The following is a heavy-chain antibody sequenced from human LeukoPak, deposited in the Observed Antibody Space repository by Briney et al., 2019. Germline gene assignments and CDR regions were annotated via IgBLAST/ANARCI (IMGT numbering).Heavy chain of an antibody. Sequence: GGHLRLSCAASGFTFSSSWTHWVRQAPGKGLVWVSRINSDGSSTSYADSVKGRVTISRDNAKNTLYLQMNSLRAEGTAVYYCASSGSYYRNWFDPWGQGTLVSVSS. CDR3: ASSGSYYRNWFDP. J-gene: IGHJ5*02. D-gene: IGHD1-26*01. CDR2: INSDGSST. CDR1: GFTFSSSW. V-gene: IGHV3-74*01.